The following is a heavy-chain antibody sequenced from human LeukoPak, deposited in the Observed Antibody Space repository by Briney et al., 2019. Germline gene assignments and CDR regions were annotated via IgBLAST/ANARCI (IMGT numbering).Heavy chain of an antibody. CDR1: GYTFTGYY. D-gene: IGHD6-25*01. Sequence: ASVKVSCKSSGYTFTGYYMHWVRQAPGQGLEWMGWINPNSGGTNYAQKFQGRVTMTGDTSISTAYMELSRLRSDDTAVYYCARPYAAAPLDAFDIWGQGTMVTVSS. V-gene: IGHV1-2*02. CDR2: INPNSGGT. CDR3: ARPYAAAPLDAFDI. J-gene: IGHJ3*02.